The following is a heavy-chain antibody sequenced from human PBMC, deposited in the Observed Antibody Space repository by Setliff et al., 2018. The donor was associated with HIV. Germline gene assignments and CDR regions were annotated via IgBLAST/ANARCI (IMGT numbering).Heavy chain of an antibody. CDR3: GRGGGGSWFDKPTYYYMDV. V-gene: IGHV4-34*01. D-gene: IGHD3-10*01. Sequence: SETLSLTCAVYGGSFNGYYWNWIRQSPGKGLEWIGEINHSGSINYNPTLMSRLTISIDTSKNQFSLKLTSVTAADTALYFCGRGGGGSWFDKPTYYYMDVWGKGTTVTVSS. J-gene: IGHJ6*03. CDR1: GGSFNGYY. CDR2: INHSGSI.